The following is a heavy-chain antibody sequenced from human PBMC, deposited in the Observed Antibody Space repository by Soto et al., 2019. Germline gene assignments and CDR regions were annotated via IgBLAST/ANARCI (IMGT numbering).Heavy chain of an antibody. D-gene: IGHD6-25*01. V-gene: IGHV1-2*04. CDR3: ARAIPTSEYSSGLYYDF. CDR2: INPNSGGT. J-gene: IGHJ4*02. Sequence: YCKTSACTFTVYYLLWAGQANGQGLEWMGWINPNSGGTNYAQKFQGWVTMTRDTSISTAYMELSRLRSDDTAVYYCARAIPTSEYSSGLYYDFCGQGTLVTVSS. CDR1: ACTFTVYY.